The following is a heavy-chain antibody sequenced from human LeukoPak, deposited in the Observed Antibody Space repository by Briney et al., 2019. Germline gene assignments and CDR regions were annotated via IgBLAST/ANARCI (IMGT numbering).Heavy chain of an antibody. CDR2: ISAYNGNT. CDR3: ARVYDSSGYYPLPSGMDV. J-gene: IGHJ6*02. D-gene: IGHD3-22*01. CDR1: GYTFTSYG. Sequence: ASVTVSCKASGYTFTSYGISWVRQAPGQGLEWMGWISAYNGNTNYAQKLQGRVTMTTDTSTSTAYMELRSLRSDDTAVYYCARVYDSSGYYPLPSGMDVWGQGTTVTVSS. V-gene: IGHV1-18*01.